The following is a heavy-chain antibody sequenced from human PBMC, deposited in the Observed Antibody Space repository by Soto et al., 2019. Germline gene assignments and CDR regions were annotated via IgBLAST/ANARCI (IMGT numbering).Heavy chain of an antibody. J-gene: IGHJ4*02. CDR3: GAAPHANYFAF. CDR1: GGSFSSGSYY. D-gene: IGHD6-25*01. V-gene: IGHV4-61*01. Sequence: QVHLQASGPGLVKPSETLSLTCTVSGGSFSSGSYYWIWIRQPPGKGLEWIGTIYYSGTTKYDPSLKSRVTISVDTCMKPFPLGLSSVTAADTAVYYCGAAPHANYFAFWGQGARVTVSS. CDR2: IYYSGTT.